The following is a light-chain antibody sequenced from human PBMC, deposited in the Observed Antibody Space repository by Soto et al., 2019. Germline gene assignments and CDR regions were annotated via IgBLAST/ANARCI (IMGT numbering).Light chain of an antibody. CDR3: ISYAGSNKPA. Sequence: QSALTQPPSASGSPGQSVAISCSGTSSDGGGYNYVSWYQQHPGKAPKLMIYDVNKRPSGVPDRFSGSKSGNTASLTVSGLQAEDEADYYCISYAGSNKPAFGGGTKLTVL. V-gene: IGLV2-8*01. J-gene: IGLJ2*01. CDR2: DVN. CDR1: SSDGGGYNY.